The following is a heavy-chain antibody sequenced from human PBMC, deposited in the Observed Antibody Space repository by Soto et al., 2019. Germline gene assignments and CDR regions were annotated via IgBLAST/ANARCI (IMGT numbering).Heavy chain of an antibody. CDR3: AKLPGRRISSGPYY. Sequence: PGGSLRFSCAASGFTFSSYAMSWVRQAPGKGLEWVSAISGSGGSTYYADSVKGRFTISRDNSKNTLYLQMNSLRAEDTAVYYCAKLPGRRISSGPYYWGQGTLVTVSS. CDR1: GFTFSSYA. CDR2: ISGSGGST. J-gene: IGHJ4*02. D-gene: IGHD6-25*01. V-gene: IGHV3-23*01.